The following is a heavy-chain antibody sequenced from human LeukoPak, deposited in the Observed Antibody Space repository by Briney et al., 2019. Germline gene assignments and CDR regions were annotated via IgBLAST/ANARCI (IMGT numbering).Heavy chain of an antibody. CDR3: ARDLTY. CDR1: GYTFTSYG. V-gene: IGHV1-18*01. Sequence: ASVKVPCKASGYTFTSYGIIWVRQAPGQGLEWMGWISAYNGNTDYSQNLQGRVTMTTDTSTNTAYMELRSLRSDDTAVYYCARDLTYWGQGTLVTVSS. J-gene: IGHJ4*02. CDR2: ISAYNGNT.